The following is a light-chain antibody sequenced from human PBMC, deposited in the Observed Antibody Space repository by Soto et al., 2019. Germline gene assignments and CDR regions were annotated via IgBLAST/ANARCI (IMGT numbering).Light chain of an antibody. J-gene: IGKJ1*01. CDR1: QTIRNNY. CDR3: QQYAGSPWT. V-gene: IGKV3-20*01. Sequence: DTVLTQSPGTLSLSPGETATLSCRSSQTIRNNYLACYRQTPGQAPRLLIYGASNRATGIADRFSGSGSGTDFTLIIRRLEPEDFALYYWQQYAGSPWTFGQGTKVEIK. CDR2: GAS.